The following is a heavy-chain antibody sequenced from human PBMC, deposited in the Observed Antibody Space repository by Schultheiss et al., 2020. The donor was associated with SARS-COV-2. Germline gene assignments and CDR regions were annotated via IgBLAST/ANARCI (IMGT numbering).Heavy chain of an antibody. Sequence: GGSLRLSCAASGFTFSSYWMHWVRQAPGKGLEWVSSISSSSSYIYYADSVKGRFTISRDNAKNSLYLQMNSLRAEDTAVYYCARVSTYYYDSSGFWYFDLWGRGTLVTVSS. CDR1: GFTFSSYW. V-gene: IGHV3-21*04. D-gene: IGHD3-22*01. J-gene: IGHJ2*01. CDR3: ARVSTYYYDSSGFWYFDL. CDR2: ISSSSSYI.